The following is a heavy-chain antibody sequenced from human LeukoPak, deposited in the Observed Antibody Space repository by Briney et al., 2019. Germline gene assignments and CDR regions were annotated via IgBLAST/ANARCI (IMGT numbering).Heavy chain of an antibody. CDR1: GGSISSGGYS. CDR3: ARVAGDFWSGYHFDY. V-gene: IGHV4-30-2*01. J-gene: IGHJ4*02. D-gene: IGHD3-3*01. CDR2: IYHSGST. Sequence: KPSETLSLTCAVSGGSISSGGYSWSWIRQPPGKGLEWIGYIYHSGSTYYNPSLKRRVTISVDRSKNQFSLKLSSVTAADTAVYYCARVAGDFWSGYHFDYWGQGTLVTVS.